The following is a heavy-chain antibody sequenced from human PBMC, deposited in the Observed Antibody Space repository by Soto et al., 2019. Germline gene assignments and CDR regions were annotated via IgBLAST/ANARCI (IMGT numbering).Heavy chain of an antibody. V-gene: IGHV4-59*12. CDR1: VGSISSYY. CDR3: ARDVYFGSSFDF. Sequence: NPSETLSLTCTVSVGSISSYYWSLIRQPPGKGLEWIGYIYYSGSTNYNPSLKSRVTISVDTSKNQFYLKLSAVTAEDTAVYDCARDVYFGSSFDFWGQGTPVNVSS. D-gene: IGHD3-9*01. J-gene: IGHJ4*02. CDR2: IYYSGST.